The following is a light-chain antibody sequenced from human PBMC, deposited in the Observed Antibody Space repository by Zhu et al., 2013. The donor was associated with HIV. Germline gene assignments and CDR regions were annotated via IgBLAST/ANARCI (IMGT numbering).Light chain of an antibody. J-gene: IGLJ1*01. CDR2: DDG. Sequence: SYVLTQPPSVSAAPGKTARITCGGKNIGIQSVHWYQQKPGQAPVLVIYDDGDRPSGIPERFSGSKSGSTATLTISRVEAGDEADYYCQVWDSSGDPPYVFGPGTELTVL. CDR1: NIGIQS. V-gene: IGLV3-21*01. CDR3: QVWDSSGDPPYV.